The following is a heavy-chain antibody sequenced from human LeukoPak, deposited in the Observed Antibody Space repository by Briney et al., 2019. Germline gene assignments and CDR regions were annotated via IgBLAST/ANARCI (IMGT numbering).Heavy chain of an antibody. D-gene: IGHD7-27*01. J-gene: IGHJ4*02. CDR2: LSSGDNT. CDR3: ARDPTGEEFDY. Sequence: GGSLRLSCAASGFNVNSYYMSWVRQAPGRGLEWVSALSSGDNTHYADSVNGRFTISRDNSKNTLYLQLNSLRAEDTAVYYCARDPTGEEFDYWGQGTLVTVSS. CDR1: GFNVNSYY. V-gene: IGHV3-53*01.